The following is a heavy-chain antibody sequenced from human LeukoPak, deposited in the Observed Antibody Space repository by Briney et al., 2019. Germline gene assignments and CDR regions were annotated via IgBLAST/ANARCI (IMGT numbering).Heavy chain of an antibody. D-gene: IGHD3-16*02. J-gene: IGHJ4*02. CDR1: GGSISSGSYY. CDR3: ARAGGVLRLGELSLPTFDY. V-gene: IGHV4-61*09. Sequence: SQTLSLTCTVSGGSISSGSYYWSWIRQPAGKGLEWIGHIYTSGSTNYNPSLKSRVTISVDTSKNQFSLKLSSVTAADTAVYYCARAGGVLRLGELSLPTFDYWGQGTLVSVSS. CDR2: IYTSGST.